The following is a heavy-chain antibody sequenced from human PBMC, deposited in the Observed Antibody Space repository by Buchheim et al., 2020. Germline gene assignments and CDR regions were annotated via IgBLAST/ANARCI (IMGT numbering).Heavy chain of an antibody. CDR3: ARSRWGDHPGMDV. Sequence: QVQLVQSGAEVKKPGSSVKVSCKASGGTFSSYAISWVRQAPGQGLEWMGRISPILVIATYAQKFQGRVMITADKSTSTAYMELSSLRSEDTAVYYCARSRWGDHPGMDVWGQGTT. CDR2: ISPILVIA. V-gene: IGHV1-69*04. CDR1: GGTFSSYA. D-gene: IGHD2-21*02. J-gene: IGHJ6*02.